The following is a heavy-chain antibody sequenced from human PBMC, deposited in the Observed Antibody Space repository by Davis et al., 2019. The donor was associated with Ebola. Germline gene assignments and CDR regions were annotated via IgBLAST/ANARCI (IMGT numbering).Heavy chain of an antibody. J-gene: IGHJ3*02. D-gene: IGHD2-21*02. CDR1: GFTFSSYG. CDR3: ARASYCGGDCSEGSGAFDI. V-gene: IGHV3-33*01. Sequence: GESLKISCAASGFTFSSYGMHWVRQAPGKGLEWVAVIWYDGSNKYYADSVKGRFTISRDNSKNTLYLQMNSLRAEDTAVYYCARASYCGGDCSEGSGAFDIWGQGTMVTVSS. CDR2: IWYDGSNK.